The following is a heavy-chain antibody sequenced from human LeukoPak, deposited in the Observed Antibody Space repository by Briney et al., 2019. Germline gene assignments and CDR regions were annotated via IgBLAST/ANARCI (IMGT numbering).Heavy chain of an antibody. CDR2: IYYSGST. Sequence: PSQTLSLTCTVSGGSISSGGYYWSWIRQHPGKGLEWIGYIYYSGSTYYNPSLKSRVTISVDTSKNQFSLKLSSVTAADTAVYYCARDVDSSGYYLDWGQGTLVTVSS. CDR3: ARDVDSSGYYLD. J-gene: IGHJ4*02. V-gene: IGHV4-30-4*08. D-gene: IGHD3-22*01. CDR1: GGSISSGGYY.